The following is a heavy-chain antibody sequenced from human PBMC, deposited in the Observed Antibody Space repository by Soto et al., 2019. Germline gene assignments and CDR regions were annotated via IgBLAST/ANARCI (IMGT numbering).Heavy chain of an antibody. V-gene: IGHV4-39*01. CDR2: IYYSGST. J-gene: IGHJ6*02. CDR3: ASQQLVHYYYGMDV. CDR1: CVSISSSSYY. Sequence: SETLSLTCTVSCVSISSSSYYWGWFRQPPGKGLEWIGSIYYSGSTYYNPSLKSRVTISVDTSKNQFSLKLSSVTAADTAVYYCASQQLVHYYYGMDVWGQGTTVT. D-gene: IGHD6-13*01.